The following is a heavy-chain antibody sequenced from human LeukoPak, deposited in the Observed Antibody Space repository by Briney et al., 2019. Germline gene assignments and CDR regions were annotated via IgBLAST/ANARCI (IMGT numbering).Heavy chain of an antibody. V-gene: IGHV4-59*01. J-gene: IGHJ4*02. Sequence: SETLSLTCAVYGGSFSGYYWSWIRQPPGKGLEWIGYIYYSGSTNYNPSLKSRVTISVDTSKNQFSLKLSSVTAADTAVYYCARGSIWFGELLTENWGQGTLVTVSS. D-gene: IGHD3-10*01. CDR3: ARGSIWFGELLTEN. CDR2: IYYSGST. CDR1: GGSFSGYY.